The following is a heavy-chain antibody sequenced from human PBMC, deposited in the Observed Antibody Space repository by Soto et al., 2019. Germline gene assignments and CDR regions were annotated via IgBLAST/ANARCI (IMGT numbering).Heavy chain of an antibody. V-gene: IGHV4-59*08. CDR1: GGSISSYY. Sequence: SETLSLTCTVSGGSISSYYWSWIRQPPGKGLEWIGYIYYSGSTNYNPSLKSRVTISVDTSKNQFSLKLSSVTAADTAVYYCARAYSGYIHIDYWGQGTLVTVSS. D-gene: IGHD5-12*01. CDR3: ARAYSGYIHIDY. J-gene: IGHJ4*02. CDR2: IYYSGST.